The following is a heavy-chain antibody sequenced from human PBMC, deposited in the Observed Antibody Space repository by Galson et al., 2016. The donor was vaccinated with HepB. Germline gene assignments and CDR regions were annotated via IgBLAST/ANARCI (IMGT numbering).Heavy chain of an antibody. V-gene: IGHV3-11*06. Sequence: SLRLSCAASGFTFGDYYMNWIRQAPGKGLEWVSYISGSTSYTAYADSVKGRFTVSRDNAKNSLYLQMNTLRVEDTAVYYCARDDGAHLFDSWGQGTLVSVAS. CDR2: ISGSTSYT. J-gene: IGHJ4*02. CDR3: ARDDGAHLFDS. CDR1: GFTFGDYY. D-gene: IGHD1-26*01.